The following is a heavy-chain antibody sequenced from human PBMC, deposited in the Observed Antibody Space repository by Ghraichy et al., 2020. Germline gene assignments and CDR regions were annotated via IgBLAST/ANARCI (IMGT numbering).Heavy chain of an antibody. V-gene: IGHV4-59*08. D-gene: IGHD5-18*01. CDR1: GGYINNYY. Sequence: TLSLTCTVSGGYINNYYWHWIRQPPGKGLEWIGYVHHSGSTLYNPSLASRVTISIDTSKRHFSLMLTSVTAADTAIYYCARRIRQDPPMTGDNWLDPWGQGTLVTVSS. J-gene: IGHJ5*02. CDR2: VHHSGST. CDR3: ARRIRQDPPMTGDNWLDP.